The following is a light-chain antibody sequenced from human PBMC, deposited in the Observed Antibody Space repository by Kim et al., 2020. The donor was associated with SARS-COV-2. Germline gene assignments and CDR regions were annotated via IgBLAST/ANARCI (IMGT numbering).Light chain of an antibody. CDR1: QDISNY. CDR2: DAS. Sequence: SVGDRVTITCQASQDISNYLNWYQQKPGKAPKLQIYDASNLETGVPSRFSGSGSGTDFTFTISSLQPEDIATYYCQQYDNLPPLTFGGGTKVDIK. J-gene: IGKJ4*01. V-gene: IGKV1-33*01. CDR3: QQYDNLPPLT.